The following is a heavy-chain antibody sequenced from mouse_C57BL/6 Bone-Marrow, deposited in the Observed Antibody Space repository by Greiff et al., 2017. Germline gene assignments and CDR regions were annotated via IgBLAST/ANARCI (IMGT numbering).Heavy chain of an antibody. V-gene: IGHV5-17*01. CDR2: ISSGSSTI. CDR3: ARGDYKYEGGWFAY. J-gene: IGHJ3*01. CDR1: GFTFSDYG. D-gene: IGHD2-14*01. Sequence: EVQLQESGGGLVKPGGSLTLSCAASGFTFSDYGMHWVRQAPEKGLEWVAYISSGSSTIYYAVTVKGRFTISRDNAKTTLFLQMASLRSEDTAMYYCARGDYKYEGGWFAYWGKGTLVTVSA.